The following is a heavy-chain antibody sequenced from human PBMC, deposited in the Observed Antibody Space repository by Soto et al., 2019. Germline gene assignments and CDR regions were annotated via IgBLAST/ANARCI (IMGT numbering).Heavy chain of an antibody. CDR2: ISGSGDST. CDR1: GFTFSSYA. V-gene: IGHV3-23*01. CDR3: ARRGSGSYYDY. J-gene: IGHJ4*02. D-gene: IGHD1-26*01. Sequence: EEQLLESGGGLVQPGGSLRLSCAASGFTFSSYAMRWVRQAPVKGLEWVSAISGSGDSTYYADSVKGRFTISRDNSKNTLYLQMNSLRAEDTAVYYCARRGSGSYYDYWGQGTLVTVSS.